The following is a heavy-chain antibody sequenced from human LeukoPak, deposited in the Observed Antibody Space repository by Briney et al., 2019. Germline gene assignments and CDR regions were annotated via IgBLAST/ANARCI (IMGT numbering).Heavy chain of an antibody. J-gene: IGHJ6*02. CDR1: GFTFSSYS. Sequence: GGSLRLSCAASGFTFSSYSMNWVRQAPGKGLEWVSSISSSSSYIYYADSVKGRFTISRDNAKNSLYLQMNSLRAEDTAVYYCAREAPGDYDSGGYYYYYYGMDVWGQGATVTVSS. D-gene: IGHD3-22*01. V-gene: IGHV3-21*01. CDR3: AREAPGDYDSGGYYYYYYGMDV. CDR2: ISSSSSYI.